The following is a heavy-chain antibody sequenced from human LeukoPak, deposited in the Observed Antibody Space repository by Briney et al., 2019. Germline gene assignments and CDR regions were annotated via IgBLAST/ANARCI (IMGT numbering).Heavy chain of an antibody. CDR2: IYYSGST. V-gene: IGHV4-39*01. J-gene: IGHJ4*02. CDR3: ARGRRDGYNLEYFDK. Sequence: PSETLSLTCNGGSISSSSHYWGWIRQPPGKGLEWIGSIYYSGSTYYNPSLKSRVTISVDTSKNQFSLKLSSVTAADTAVYYCARGRRDGYNLEYFDKWGQGTLVTVSS. CDR1: GSISSSSHY. D-gene: IGHD5-24*01.